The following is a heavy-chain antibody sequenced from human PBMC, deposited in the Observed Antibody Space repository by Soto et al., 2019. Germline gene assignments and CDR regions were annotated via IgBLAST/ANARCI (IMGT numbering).Heavy chain of an antibody. D-gene: IGHD3-3*01. J-gene: IGHJ6*02. V-gene: IGHV3-30*18. CDR1: GFTFSSYG. CDR3: AKDSTYYDFWSGYRLGHYYYGMDV. CDR2: ISYDGSNK. Sequence: GGSLRLSCAASGFTFSSYGMHWVRQAPGKGLEWVAVISYDGSNKYYADSVKGRFTISRDNSKNTLYLQMNSLRAEDTAVYYCAKDSTYYDFWSGYRLGHYYYGMDVWGQGTTVTVSS.